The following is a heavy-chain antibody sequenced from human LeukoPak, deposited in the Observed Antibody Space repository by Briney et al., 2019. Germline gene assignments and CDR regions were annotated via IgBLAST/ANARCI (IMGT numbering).Heavy chain of an antibody. D-gene: IGHD2-8*02. CDR3: ATHSSPKGGVFDI. V-gene: IGHV4-59*01. J-gene: IGHJ3*02. CDR1: GGSISPFY. Sequence: SESLSLTCTVSGGSISPFYWSWIRQPPGKGLGWIGYVYYSGTTNYNSSLKSRVTISVDTSKNQFSLKLNSVTAADTAVYYCATHSSPKGGVFDIWGQGTMVTVSS. CDR2: VYYSGTT.